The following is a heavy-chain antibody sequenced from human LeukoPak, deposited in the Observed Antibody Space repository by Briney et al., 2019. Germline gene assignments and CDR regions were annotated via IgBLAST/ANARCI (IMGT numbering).Heavy chain of an antibody. V-gene: IGHV3-73*01. CDR3: ARRITMVRGENWFDP. CDR1: GFTFSGSA. CDR2: IRSKANSYAT. D-gene: IGHD3-10*01. Sequence: GGSLKLSCAASGFTFSGSAMHWVRQASGKGLEWVGRIRSKANSYATAYAASVKGRFTISRDDSKNTAYLQMNSLKTEDTAVYYCARRITMVRGENWFDPWGQGTLVTVSS. J-gene: IGHJ5*02.